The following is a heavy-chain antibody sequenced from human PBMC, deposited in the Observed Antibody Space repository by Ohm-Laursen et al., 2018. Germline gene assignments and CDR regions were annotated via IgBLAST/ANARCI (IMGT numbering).Heavy chain of an antibody. D-gene: IGHD2-2*01. CDR1: GDSVSRSNYY. Sequence: GTLSLTCTVSGDSVSRSNYYWGWIRQPPGKGLEWIGSIYYSGSTYYNPSLKSRVTISVDTSKNQFSLKLSSVTAADTAVYYCARGDCSSTSCSEYYYYGMDVWGQGTTVTVSS. V-gene: IGHV4-39*07. CDR2: IYYSGST. CDR3: ARGDCSSTSCSEYYYYGMDV. J-gene: IGHJ6*02.